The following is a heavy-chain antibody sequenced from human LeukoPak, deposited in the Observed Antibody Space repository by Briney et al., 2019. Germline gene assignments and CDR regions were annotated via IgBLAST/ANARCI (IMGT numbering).Heavy chain of an antibody. V-gene: IGHV3-21*06. Sequence: SLRLSSAPSGLTLTASSMSCGRQAPRKTLGWVSSIRSVSTFTSYSDSVKGRFTISRDNAKNSLHLQMNSLRAEDTAVYFCARVDFGDYFDTSDYHFFDFWGQGTLVTVSS. D-gene: IGHD3-22*01. CDR2: IRSVSTFT. CDR3: ARVDFGDYFDTSDYHFFDF. J-gene: IGHJ4*02. CDR1: GLTLTASS.